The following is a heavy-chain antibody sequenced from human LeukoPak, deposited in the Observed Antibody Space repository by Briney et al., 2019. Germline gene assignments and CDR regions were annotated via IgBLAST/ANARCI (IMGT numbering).Heavy chain of an antibody. CDR2: INPNSGGT. J-gene: IGHJ6*03. Sequence: ASVKVSCKASGYAFTGYYMHWVRHAPGQGLEWMGWINPNSGGTNYAQKFQGRVTMTRDTSISTAYMELSRLRSDDTAAYYCARSTQYAKHYYYYYMDVWGKGTTVTVSS. CDR3: ARSTQYAKHYYYYYMDV. D-gene: IGHD2-8*01. V-gene: IGHV1-2*02. CDR1: GYAFTGYY.